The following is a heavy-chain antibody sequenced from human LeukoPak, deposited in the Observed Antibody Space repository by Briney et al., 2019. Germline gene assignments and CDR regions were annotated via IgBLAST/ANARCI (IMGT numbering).Heavy chain of an antibody. Sequence: GASVKVSCKASGGTFSSYAISWVRQAPGQGLEWMGGIIPIFGTANYAQKFQGRVTITTDESTSTAYMELSSLRSEDTAVYYCARRGNWGFFDYWGQGILVSVSS. D-gene: IGHD7-27*01. J-gene: IGHJ4*02. CDR2: IIPIFGTA. CDR3: ARRGNWGFFDY. CDR1: GGTFSSYA. V-gene: IGHV1-69*05.